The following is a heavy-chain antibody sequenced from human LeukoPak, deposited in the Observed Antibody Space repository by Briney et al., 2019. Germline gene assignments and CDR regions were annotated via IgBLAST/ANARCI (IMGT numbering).Heavy chain of an antibody. Sequence: PGGSLRLSCAASGFTFSSYWMHWVRQAPGKGLVWVSRINSDGSSTSYADSVKGRFTISRDNAKNTLYLQMNSLRAEDTAVYYCAREKQWLAFDYWGQGTLVTVSS. CDR1: GFTFSSYW. V-gene: IGHV3-74*01. CDR2: INSDGSST. D-gene: IGHD6-19*01. J-gene: IGHJ4*02. CDR3: AREKQWLAFDY.